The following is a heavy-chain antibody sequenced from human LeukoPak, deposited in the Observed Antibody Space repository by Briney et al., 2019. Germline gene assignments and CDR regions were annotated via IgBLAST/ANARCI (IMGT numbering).Heavy chain of an antibody. V-gene: IGHV3-23*01. D-gene: IGHD3-22*01. J-gene: IGHJ4*02. Sequence: PGGSLRLSCAASGFTFNNFAMSWVRQAPGKGLEWVSAISGSGGSTYYADSVKGRFTISRDNSKNTLYLQMNSLRAEDTAVYYCACGYDSPLEDYWGQGTLVTVSS. CDR3: ACGYDSPLEDY. CDR1: GFTFNNFA. CDR2: ISGSGGST.